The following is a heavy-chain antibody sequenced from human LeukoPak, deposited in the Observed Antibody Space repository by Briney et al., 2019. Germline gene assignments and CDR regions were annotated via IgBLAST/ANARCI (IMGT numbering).Heavy chain of an antibody. CDR2: IKVDGTEK. D-gene: IGHD2-21*01. V-gene: IGHV3-7*01. Sequence: GGSLRLSCAASGLTFGSYWMTWVRQAPGKGLEWVANIKVDGTEKYYVDSVKGRFTISRDNSKNSVYLQMNSLRAEDTAVYYCATTATSAISPDFDYWGQGTLVTVSS. CDR1: GLTFGSYW. CDR3: ATTATSAISPDFDY. J-gene: IGHJ4*02.